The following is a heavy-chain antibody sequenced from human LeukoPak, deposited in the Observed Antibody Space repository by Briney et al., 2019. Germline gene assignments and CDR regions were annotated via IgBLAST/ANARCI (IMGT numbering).Heavy chain of an antibody. CDR1: GFTFSSYG. CDR3: AKDLSTGYYIAY. D-gene: IGHD3-9*01. V-gene: IGHV3-30*02. J-gene: IGHJ4*02. Sequence: PGGSLRLSCAASGFTFSSYGTHWVRQAPGKGLEWVTFIRYDGSNKYYADSVKGRFTISRDNSKNTVYLQMNSLRGEDTAVYYCAKDLSTGYYIAYWGQGTLVTVSS. CDR2: IRYDGSNK.